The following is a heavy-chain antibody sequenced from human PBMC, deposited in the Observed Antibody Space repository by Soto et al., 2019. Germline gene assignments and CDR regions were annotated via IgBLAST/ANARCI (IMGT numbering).Heavy chain of an antibody. Sequence: SETLSLTCTVSGGSVSSGSYYWSWIRQPPGKGLEWIGYIYYSGSANYNPSLKSRVTISVDTSKNQFSLKLSSVTAADTAVYYCARDPLGATPMDVWGQGTTVTVSS. J-gene: IGHJ6*02. V-gene: IGHV4-61*01. CDR3: ARDPLGATPMDV. CDR2: IYYSGSA. CDR1: GGSVSSGSYY. D-gene: IGHD1-26*01.